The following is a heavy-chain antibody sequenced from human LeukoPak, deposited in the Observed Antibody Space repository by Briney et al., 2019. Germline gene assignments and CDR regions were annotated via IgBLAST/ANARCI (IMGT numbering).Heavy chain of an antibody. CDR1: GGSFSGYY. J-gene: IGHJ5*02. D-gene: IGHD2-2*01. V-gene: IGHV4-34*01. CDR3: ARGLKTDIVVVPAANPTPGWFDP. Sequence: SETLSLTCAVYGGSFSGYYWSWIRQPPGKGLEWIGEINHVGRTNYNPSLKSRVTISVDTSKNQFSLKLSSVTAADTAVYYCARGLKTDIVVVPAANPTPGWFDPWGQGTLVTVSS. CDR2: INHVGRT.